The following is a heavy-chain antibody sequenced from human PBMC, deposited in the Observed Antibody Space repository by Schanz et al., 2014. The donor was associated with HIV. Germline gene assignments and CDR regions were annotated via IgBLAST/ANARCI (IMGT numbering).Heavy chain of an antibody. CDR1: GFTFNNYA. J-gene: IGHJ4*02. D-gene: IGHD3-22*01. V-gene: IGHV3-23*01. CDR2: ISESGGRS. CDR3: AKPEYDSRGNSQSHFDS. Sequence: EVQLLDSGGGLVQPGGSLRLSCVASGFTFNNYAMTWVRQAPGKGLEWVSSISESGGRSYYADSVNGRFTISRDNSKNTLYLQMNSLRVEDTAVYYCAKPEYDSRGNSQSHFDSWGQGTLVTVSS.